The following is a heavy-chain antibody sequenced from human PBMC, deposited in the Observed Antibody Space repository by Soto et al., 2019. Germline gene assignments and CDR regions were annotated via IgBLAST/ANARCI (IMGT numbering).Heavy chain of an antibody. D-gene: IGHD1-26*01. Sequence: GASVKVSCKASGYTFTSYYMHWVRQAPGQGLEWMGIINPSGGSTSYAQKFQGRVTMTRDTSTSTVYMELSSLRSEDTAVYYCAREEWELLTPPYYYYGMDVWGQGTTVTVSS. CDR1: GYTFTSYY. J-gene: IGHJ6*02. V-gene: IGHV1-46*01. CDR2: INPSGGST. CDR3: AREEWELLTPPYYYYGMDV.